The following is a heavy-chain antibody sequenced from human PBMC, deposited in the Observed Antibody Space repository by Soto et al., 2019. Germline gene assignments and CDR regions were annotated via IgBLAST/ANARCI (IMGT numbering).Heavy chain of an antibody. CDR2: ISSSSSYI. Sequence: GGSLRLSCAASGFTFSSYSMNWVRQAPGKGLEWVSSISSSSSYIYYADSVKGRFTISRDNAKNSLYLQMNSLRAEDTAVYYSGRGGGIRFFRAPIASWARGPSVPVSS. J-gene: IGHJ1*01. CDR3: GRGGGIRFFRAPIAS. D-gene: IGHD3-3*01. V-gene: IGHV3-21*01. CDR1: GFTFSSYS.